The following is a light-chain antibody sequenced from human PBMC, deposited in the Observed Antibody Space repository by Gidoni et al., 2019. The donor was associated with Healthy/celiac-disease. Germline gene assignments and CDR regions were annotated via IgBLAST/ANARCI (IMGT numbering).Light chain of an antibody. CDR2: DAS. Sequence: AIQLTQSPSSLSASVGDRVTITCRASQCISSALAWYEQKPGEAPKLLIYDASSLESGVPSRFSGRVSGTDLSLPISSLQSEDCATYYCQQFNNDPLTFGGGTKVEIK. V-gene: IGKV1D-13*01. CDR3: QQFNNDPLT. J-gene: IGKJ4*01. CDR1: QCISSA.